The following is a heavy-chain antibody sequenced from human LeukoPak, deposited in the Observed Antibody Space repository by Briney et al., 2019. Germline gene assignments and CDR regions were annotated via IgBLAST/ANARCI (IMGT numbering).Heavy chain of an antibody. CDR2: INPSGGST. CDR1: GYTFTSYY. D-gene: IGHD3-10*01. J-gene: IGHJ4*02. Sequence: GASVKVSCKASGYTFTSYYMHWVRQAPGQGLEWMGIINPSGGSTSYAQKFQGRVTMTRNTSISTAYMELSSLRSEDTAVYYCARAGFRRSCFDYWGQGTLVTVSS. CDR3: ARAGFRRSCFDY. V-gene: IGHV1-46*01.